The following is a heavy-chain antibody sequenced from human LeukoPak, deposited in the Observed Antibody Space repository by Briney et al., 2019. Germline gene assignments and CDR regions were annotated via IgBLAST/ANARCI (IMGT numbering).Heavy chain of an antibody. CDR3: ARGRSVSYGFDS. J-gene: IGHJ4*02. CDR1: GGSIGSDGYS. Sequence: SETLSLTCAVSGGSIGSDGYSWSWIRQPPGKGLEWIGYIYYNENTYYNPSLKSRLTISVDTSKNQFSLKLSSVTAADTAVYYCARGRSVSYGFDSWGQGTLVTVSS. D-gene: IGHD3-10*01. V-gene: IGHV4-30-4*07. CDR2: IYYNENT.